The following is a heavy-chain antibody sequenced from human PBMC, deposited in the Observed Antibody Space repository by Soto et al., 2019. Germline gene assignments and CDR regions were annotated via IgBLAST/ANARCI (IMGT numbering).Heavy chain of an antibody. CDR3: AHFSRSYYYGIDV. CDR1: GGSISSSNS. Sequence: QVQLQESGPGLVKPSGTLSLTCAVSGGSISSSNSWSWVRQPPGKGLEWIGEIYHSGSTNYNPSRESRVTISVDRSKNQFPLKLSSVPYADTAVYYCAHFSRSYYYGIDVWSQGTTFTVS. CDR2: IYHSGST. V-gene: IGHV4-4*02. D-gene: IGHD3-3*02. J-gene: IGHJ6*02.